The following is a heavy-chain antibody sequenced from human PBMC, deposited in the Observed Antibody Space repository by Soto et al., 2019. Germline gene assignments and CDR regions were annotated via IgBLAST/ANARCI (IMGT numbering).Heavy chain of an antibody. D-gene: IGHD3-10*01. CDR3: AHVPMVRGANYYGMDV. Sequence: SGPTLVNPTQTLTLTCTFSGFSLSTSGVGVGWIRQPPGKALEWLALIYWDDDKRYSPSLKSRLTITKDTSKNQVVLTMTNMDPVDTATYYCAHVPMVRGANYYGMDVWGQGTTVTVSS. J-gene: IGHJ6*02. CDR1: GFSLSTSGVG. CDR2: IYWDDDK. V-gene: IGHV2-5*02.